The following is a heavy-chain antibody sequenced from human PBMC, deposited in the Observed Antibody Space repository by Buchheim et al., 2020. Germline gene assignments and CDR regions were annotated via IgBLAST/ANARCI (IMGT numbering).Heavy chain of an antibody. CDR2: ISNDGSNK. CDR1: GFSFINYG. CDR3: AKDGHCSGGSCYPNHFDY. V-gene: IGHV3-30*18. Sequence: QVQLVESGGGVVQPGRSLRLSCAASGFSFINYGMHWVRQAPGKGLEWVAFISNDGSNKYYADSVKGRFTISRDISENTLYLQMNSLRAEDTAVYYCAKDGHCSGGSCYPNHFDYWRQGTL. J-gene: IGHJ4*02. D-gene: IGHD2-15*01.